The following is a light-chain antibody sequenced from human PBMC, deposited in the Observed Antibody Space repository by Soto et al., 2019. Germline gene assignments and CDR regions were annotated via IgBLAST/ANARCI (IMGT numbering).Light chain of an antibody. CDR3: QQYNIYSWT. V-gene: IGKV1-5*03. CDR2: EAS. Sequence: DIQMTQSPSTLSVSVGDTVTITCRASQRFSTWLACYQQKPGKAANLLIYEASSLERGVPSRFSGSGSGTQFTLTLSSLQPDDFEPYCCQQYNIYSWTFGQGTKVEIK. CDR1: QRFSTW. J-gene: IGKJ1*01.